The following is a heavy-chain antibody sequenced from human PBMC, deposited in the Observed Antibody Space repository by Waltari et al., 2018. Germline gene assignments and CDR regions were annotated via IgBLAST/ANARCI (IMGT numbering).Heavy chain of an antibody. V-gene: IGHV3-23*04. CDR3: AKDHFPYGGKASSPFDI. Sequence: VQLVESGGDLVQPGGSLRLSCVASGFFFSGYGVYRARQAPGKGLEWVAGFSGSSGGAYYADSVTGRFTLSRDNSRNTLYMQLESLRAEDTAVYYCAKDHFPYGGKASSPFDIWGHGTLVAVSS. CDR1: GFFFSGYG. D-gene: IGHD3-10*01. J-gene: IGHJ3*02. CDR2: FSGSSGGA.